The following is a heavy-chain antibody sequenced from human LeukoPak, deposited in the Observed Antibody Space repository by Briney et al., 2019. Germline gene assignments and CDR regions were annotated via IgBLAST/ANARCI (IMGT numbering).Heavy chain of an antibody. CDR1: GFTISSHG. CDR3: ARDWEGGYSYGYYYYYGMDV. Sequence: GGSLRLSCAVSGFTISSHGMHWVRQAPGKGLEWVAVISYDGSNKYYADSVKGRFTISRDNSKNTLYLQMNSLRAEDTAVYYCARDWEGGYSYGYYYYYGMDVWGQGTTVTVSS. D-gene: IGHD5-18*01. CDR2: ISYDGSNK. J-gene: IGHJ6*02. V-gene: IGHV3-30*03.